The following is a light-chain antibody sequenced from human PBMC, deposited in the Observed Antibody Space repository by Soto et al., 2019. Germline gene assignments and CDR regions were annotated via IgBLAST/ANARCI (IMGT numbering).Light chain of an antibody. V-gene: IGKV3-15*01. CDR2: GAS. CDR3: HQYNNWPPT. J-gene: IGKJ4*01. Sequence: EIVMTQSPATLSVSPGERATLSCRASQSVSSNLAWYQQNPGQAPRLLIYGASTRSTGIPARFSGSGSGTEVTLPIGSLQSEDLAVYYCHQYNNWPPTFGGGNKVEIK. CDR1: QSVSSN.